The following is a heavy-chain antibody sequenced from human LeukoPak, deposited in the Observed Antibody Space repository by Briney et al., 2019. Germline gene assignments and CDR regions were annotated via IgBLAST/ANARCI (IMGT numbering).Heavy chain of an antibody. D-gene: IGHD2-15*01. J-gene: IGHJ3*02. CDR3: AKIHQNRVVVGAKGAFDI. Sequence: GGSLRLSCEASGLTFNNYAMHWVRPSSGKGLEWVSGIGSSGGGTYYADSVKGRFTISRDTSKDTVYLQMDSLRAEDTAIYYCAKIHQNRVVVGAKGAFDIWGQGTVVTVSS. CDR2: IGSSGGGT. V-gene: IGHV3-23*01. CDR1: GLTFNNYA.